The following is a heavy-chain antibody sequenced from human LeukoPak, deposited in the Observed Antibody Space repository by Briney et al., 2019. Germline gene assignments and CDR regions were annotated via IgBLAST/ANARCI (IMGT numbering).Heavy chain of an antibody. D-gene: IGHD2-2*01. J-gene: IGHJ3*02. V-gene: IGHV3-11*06. CDR2: ISSSSSYT. CDR3: ARERDCSSTSYLLGYSSSCGAFDI. CDR1: GFTFSDYY. Sequence: PGGSLRLSCAASGFTFSDYYMSWIRQAPGKGLEWVSYISSSSSYTNYADSVKGRFTISRDNAKNSLYLQMNSLRAEDTAVCYCARERDCSSTSYLLGYSSSCGAFDIWGQGTMVTVSS.